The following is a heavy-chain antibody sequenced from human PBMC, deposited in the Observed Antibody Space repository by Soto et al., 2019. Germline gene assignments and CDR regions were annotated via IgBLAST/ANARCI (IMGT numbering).Heavy chain of an antibody. D-gene: IGHD2-2*01. CDR3: ARDKDCISTSCYYDYYYGMDV. Sequence: SETLSLTCTVSGGSISSGGYYWSWIRQHPGKGLEWIGYIYYSGSTYYNPSLKSRVTISVDTSKNQFSLKLSSVTAADTAVYYCARDKDCISTSCYYDYYYGMDVWGQGTTVTVS. CDR2: IYYSGST. CDR1: GGSISSGGYY. V-gene: IGHV4-31*03. J-gene: IGHJ6*02.